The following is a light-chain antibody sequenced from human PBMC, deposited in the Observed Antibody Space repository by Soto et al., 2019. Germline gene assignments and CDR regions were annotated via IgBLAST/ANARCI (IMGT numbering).Light chain of an antibody. Sequence: DYQVTQSPSTLSASVGDRVTITCRASQNIYTWLAWYQQKPGKAPKLLIYDASSLESGVPSRFSGSGSGTEFTLTISSLQPDDFATYYCQQYNSYSRTFGQGTKVDIK. CDR2: DAS. CDR1: QNIYTW. J-gene: IGKJ1*01. V-gene: IGKV1-5*01. CDR3: QQYNSYSRT.